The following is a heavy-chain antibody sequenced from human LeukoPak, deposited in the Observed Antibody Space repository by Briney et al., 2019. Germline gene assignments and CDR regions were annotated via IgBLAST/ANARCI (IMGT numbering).Heavy chain of an antibody. CDR3: AKVAHIVVVRLDY. V-gene: IGHV3-23*01. CDR2: ISGSGGST. D-gene: IGHD2-2*01. J-gene: IGHJ4*02. Sequence: GGSLRLSCAASGFTFSSYSMNWVRQAPGKGLEWVSAISGSGGSTYYADSVKGRFTISRDNSKNTLYLQMNSLRAEDTAVYYCAKVAHIVVVRLDYWGQGTLVTVSS. CDR1: GFTFSSYS.